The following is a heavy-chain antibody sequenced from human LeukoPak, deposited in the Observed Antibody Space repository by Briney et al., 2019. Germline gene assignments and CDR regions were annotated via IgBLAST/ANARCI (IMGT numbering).Heavy chain of an antibody. CDR1: SGSITSYY. CDR3: AGAPNQHFFDY. J-gene: IGHJ4*02. CDR2: IYYTGTT. Sequence: SETLSLTCTASSGSITSYYWSWIRQPPGKGLEYIGHIYYTGTTHYNPSLKSRVTMSVDTSKSQFSLRLSSVTASDKAVYFCAGAPNQHFFDYWGQGTPVAVSS. V-gene: IGHV4-59*01.